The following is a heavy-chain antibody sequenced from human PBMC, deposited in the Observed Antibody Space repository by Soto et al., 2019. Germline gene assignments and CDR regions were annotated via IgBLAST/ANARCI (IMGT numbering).Heavy chain of an antibody. CDR1: GYTFTGYY. V-gene: IGHV1-2*02. J-gene: IGHJ6*02. CDR2: INPNSGGT. Sequence: GASVKVSCKASGYTFTGYYMHWVRQAPGQGLEWMGWINPNSGGTNYAQRFQGRVTMTRDTSVSTAYMELSRLRSDDTAVYYCASAYRDILTGSDDGMEVGGQGTTVTVSS. D-gene: IGHD3-9*01. CDR3: ASAYRDILTGSDDGMEV.